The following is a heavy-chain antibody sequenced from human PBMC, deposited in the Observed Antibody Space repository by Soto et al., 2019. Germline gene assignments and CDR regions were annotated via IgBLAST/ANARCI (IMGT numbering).Heavy chain of an antibody. V-gene: IGHV4-30-4*01. CDR3: ARDYGDSAWFDP. D-gene: IGHD4-17*01. CDR2: IYYSGST. Sequence: SETLSLTCTVSGGSISSGDYYWCWIRQPPGKGLEWIGYIYYSGSTSYNPSLKSRVTISVDTSKNQFSLKLSSVTAADTAVYYCARDYGDSAWFDPWGQGTLVTVSS. J-gene: IGHJ5*02. CDR1: GGSISSGDYY.